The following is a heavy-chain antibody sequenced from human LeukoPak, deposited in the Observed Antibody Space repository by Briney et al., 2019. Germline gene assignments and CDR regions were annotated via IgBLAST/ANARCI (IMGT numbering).Heavy chain of an antibody. CDR1: GFTFSSYD. CDR3: ARATEGLDQ. J-gene: IGHJ5*02. V-gene: IGHV3-30*03. Sequence: GGSLRLSCAASGFTFSSYDIHWVRQAPGKGLEWVSVISSDGSNKYYADSVKGRFTISRDNSKNTLYLQMNSLRAEDTGVYYCARATEGLDQWGRGTLVSVSS. CDR2: ISSDGSNK.